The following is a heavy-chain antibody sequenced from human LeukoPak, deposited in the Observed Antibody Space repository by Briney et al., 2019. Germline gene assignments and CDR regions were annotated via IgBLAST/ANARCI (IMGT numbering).Heavy chain of an antibody. CDR3: ARVGQWLEYYYYYYMDV. V-gene: IGHV4-4*07. Sequence: SETLSLTCTVSGASISDYYWSWIRQPAGKGLEYIGRIHGSGSTNYNPSLKSRVTISVDTSKNQFSLKLSSVTAADTAVYYCARVGQWLEYYYYYYMDVWGKGTTVTVSS. CDR2: IHGSGST. CDR1: GASISDYY. J-gene: IGHJ6*03. D-gene: IGHD6-19*01.